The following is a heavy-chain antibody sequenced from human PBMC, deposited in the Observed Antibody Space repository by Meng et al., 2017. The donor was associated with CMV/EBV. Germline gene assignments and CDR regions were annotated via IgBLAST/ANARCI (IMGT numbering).Heavy chain of an antibody. J-gene: IGHJ6*02. CDR1: GFTFSDYC. Sequence: GGSLRLSCAASGFTFSDYCMNWVRQAPGKGLEWVSSISSSSTIYYAESVKGRFTISRDNAKNTLYLQMNSLRAEDTAVYYCARDHRSMDVWGQGTTVTVSS. V-gene: IGHV3-69-1*01. CDR2: ISSSSTI. CDR3: ARDHRSMDV.